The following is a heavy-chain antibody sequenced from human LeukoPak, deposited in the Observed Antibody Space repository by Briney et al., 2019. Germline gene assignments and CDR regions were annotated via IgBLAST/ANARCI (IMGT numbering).Heavy chain of an antibody. V-gene: IGHV3-30-3*01. CDR2: ISYDGSNK. CDR1: GFTFSSYA. CDR3: ARDLGR. Sequence: PGRSLRLSCAASGFTFSSYAMHWVRQAPGKGLEWVAVISYDGSNKYYADSVKGRFTISRDNSKNTLYLQMNSLRAEDTAVYYCARDLGRWGQGTLVTVSS. J-gene: IGHJ4*02.